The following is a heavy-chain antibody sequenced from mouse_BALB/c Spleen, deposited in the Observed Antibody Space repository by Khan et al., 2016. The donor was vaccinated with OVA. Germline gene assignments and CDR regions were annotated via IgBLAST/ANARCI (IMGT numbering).Heavy chain of an antibody. J-gene: IGHJ4*01. D-gene: IGHD3-3*01. CDR3: ARDAGRY. CDR1: GYTFTEYT. V-gene: IGHV1-26*01. Sequence: EVQLQQSGPELVKPGASVKISCKTSGYTFTEYTLHWVKQSHGKSLEWIGVINPKNGVTSYNQKLKGKATLTVDKSSNTAYMEFRSLTSEDSAVYYCARDAGRYWGQGTSVTVSS. CDR2: INPKNGVT.